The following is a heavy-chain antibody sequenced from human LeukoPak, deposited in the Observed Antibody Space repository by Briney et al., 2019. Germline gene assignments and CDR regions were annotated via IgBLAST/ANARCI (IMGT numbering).Heavy chain of an antibody. J-gene: IGHJ3*02. CDR1: GFTFSSYY. CDR3: ARGQRHSSGWYGPDAFDI. Sequence: PGGSLRLSCAASGFTFSSYYMSWVRQAPGKGLEWVSVIYSGGSTYYADSVKGRFTIYRDNSKNTLYLQMNSLRAEHTAVSYCARGQRHSSGWYGPDAFDIWGQGTMVTVSS. D-gene: IGHD6-13*01. CDR2: IYSGGST. V-gene: IGHV3-53*01.